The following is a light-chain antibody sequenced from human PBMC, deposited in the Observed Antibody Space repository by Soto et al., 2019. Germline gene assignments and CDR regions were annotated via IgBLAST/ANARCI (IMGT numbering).Light chain of an antibody. V-gene: IGLV2-14*01. CDR2: EVS. Sequence: QSVLTQPAAVSGSPGQSITISCTGSSSDFGGYNYVSWYQQHPGKAPQLMIYEVSNRPSGVSNRFSGSKSGNTASLTISGLQTEDEADYYCSSYTSTSSNFVFGGGTRSPS. CDR1: SSDFGGYNY. J-gene: IGLJ1*01. CDR3: SSYTSTSSNFV.